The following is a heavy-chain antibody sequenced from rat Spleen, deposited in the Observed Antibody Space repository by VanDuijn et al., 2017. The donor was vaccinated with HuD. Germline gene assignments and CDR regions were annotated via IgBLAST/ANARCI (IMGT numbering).Heavy chain of an antibody. J-gene: IGHJ2*01. CDR2: ISYEGSST. CDR3: ARQGTMGIEDYFDY. D-gene: IGHD1-9*01. Sequence: EVQLVESGGGLVQPGRSLKLSCAASGFTFSDYYMAWVRQAPKKGLEWVASISYEGSSTYYGDSVKGRFTISRDNAKSTLYLQMNSLRSEDTATYYCARQGTMGIEDYFDYWGQGVMVTVSS. V-gene: IGHV5-22*01. CDR1: GFTFSDYY.